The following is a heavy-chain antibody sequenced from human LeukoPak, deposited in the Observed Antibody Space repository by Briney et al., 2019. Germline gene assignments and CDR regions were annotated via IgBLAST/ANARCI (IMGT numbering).Heavy chain of an antibody. Sequence: GRSLRLSCAASGFAFDDYAMPWVRQAPGKGLEWVSGISWNSGSIGYADSVKGRFTISRDNAKNSLYLQMNSLRVEDTAVYYCARDYKYAFDNWGQGTLVTVSS. CDR3: ARDYKYAFDN. D-gene: IGHD5-24*01. J-gene: IGHJ4*02. V-gene: IGHV3-9*01. CDR1: GFAFDDYA. CDR2: ISWNSGSI.